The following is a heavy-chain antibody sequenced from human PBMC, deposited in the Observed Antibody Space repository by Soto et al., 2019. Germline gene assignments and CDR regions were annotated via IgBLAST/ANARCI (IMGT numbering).Heavy chain of an antibody. CDR1: GFTFSSYA. CDR2: ISGAGGSK. D-gene: IGHD1-26*01. Sequence: EVQLLESGGGLVQPGGSLRLSCAASGFTFSSYAMSWVRQAPGKGLEWVSSISGAGGSKYYADSVKGRFTISRDNSKNTLFVQMNSLRAEDTALYYCATRTTKSGSHYDYWGQGTLVTVSS. V-gene: IGHV3-23*01. CDR3: ATRTTKSGSHYDY. J-gene: IGHJ4*02.